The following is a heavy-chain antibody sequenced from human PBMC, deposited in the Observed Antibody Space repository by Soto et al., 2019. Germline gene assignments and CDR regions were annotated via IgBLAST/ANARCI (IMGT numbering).Heavy chain of an antibody. Sequence: SVKVSCKASGGTFSSYAISWVRQAPGQGLEWMGGIIPIFGTANYAQKFQGRVTITADESTSTAYMELSSLRSEDTAVYYCASSLQDYYDSSGYPHYYYGMDVWGQGTTVTVYS. CDR2: IIPIFGTA. D-gene: IGHD3-22*01. J-gene: IGHJ6*02. CDR1: GGTFSSYA. CDR3: ASSLQDYYDSSGYPHYYYGMDV. V-gene: IGHV1-69*13.